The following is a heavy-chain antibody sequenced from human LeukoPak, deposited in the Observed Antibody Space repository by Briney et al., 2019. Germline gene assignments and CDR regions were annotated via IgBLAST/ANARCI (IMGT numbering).Heavy chain of an antibody. D-gene: IGHD3-22*01. CDR2: ISYHGNNK. CDR3: ARCPESSGYYYELDS. CDR1: EFTLSNYA. J-gene: IGHJ4*02. V-gene: IGHV3-30*03. Sequence: PGGSLRLSCGGSEFTLSNYAMTWVRQAPGKGLEWVAVISYHGNNKYFADSVKGRFTISRDNSKNTLYLQMDSLRTEDTAVYYCARCPESSGYYYELDSWGQGTLVTVSS.